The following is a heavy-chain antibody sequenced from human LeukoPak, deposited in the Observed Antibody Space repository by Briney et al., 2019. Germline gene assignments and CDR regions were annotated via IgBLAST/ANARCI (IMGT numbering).Heavy chain of an antibody. Sequence: PSETLSLTCTVSGGSISSYYWSWIRQPPGKGLEWIGYIYYSGSTNYNPSLKSRVTISVDTSKNQFSLKLSSVTAADTAVYYCARLKDSIAVASFDYWGQGTLVTVSS. D-gene: IGHD6-19*01. CDR3: ARLKDSIAVASFDY. CDR1: GGSISSYY. J-gene: IGHJ4*02. CDR2: IYYSGST. V-gene: IGHV4-59*01.